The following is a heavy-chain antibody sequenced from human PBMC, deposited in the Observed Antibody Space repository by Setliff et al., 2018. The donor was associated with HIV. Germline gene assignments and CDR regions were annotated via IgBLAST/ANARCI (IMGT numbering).Heavy chain of an antibody. CDR3: ARHSGVASPNWFDP. Sequence: SETLSLTCTVSGGSISGHYWSWIRQPPGRGLEWIGYIYSSGSTNFNPPLQSRVTISVETSKNQFSLKLSSVTAAYTAVYYCARHSGVASPNWFDPWGQGTLVTVSS. CDR1: GGSISGHY. CDR2: IYSSGST. V-gene: IGHV4-4*09. D-gene: IGHD3-10*01. J-gene: IGHJ5*02.